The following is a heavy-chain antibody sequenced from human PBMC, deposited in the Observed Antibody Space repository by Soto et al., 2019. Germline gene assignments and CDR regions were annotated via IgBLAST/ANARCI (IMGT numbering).Heavy chain of an antibody. D-gene: IGHD3-16*02. CDR3: VILYDYVGGSNRQPSVSYGLDV. J-gene: IGHJ6*02. CDR1: GFTFSDYY. V-gene: IGHV3-72*01. Sequence: GGSLRLSCEASGFTFSDYYMDWIRQAPGKGLEWVGRSRNKPNSHTTEYAASVKGRFTISRDDSKNSVYLQMNSLKTEDTAMYYCVILYDYVGGSNRQPSVSYGLDVWGRGITVFVSS. CDR2: SRNKPNSHTT.